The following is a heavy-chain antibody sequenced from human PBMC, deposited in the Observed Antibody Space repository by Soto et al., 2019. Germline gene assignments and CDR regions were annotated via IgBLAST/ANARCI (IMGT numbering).Heavy chain of an antibody. CDR3: ATSHHPAGIRLGELQPRYSFEY. CDR2: INPSGGST. D-gene: IGHD4-17*01. Sequence: ASVKVSCKASGYTFTSYYMHWVRQAPGQGLEWMGIINPSGGSTSYAQKFQGRVTMTRDTSTSTVYMELSSLRSEDTAVYYCATSHHPAGIRLGELQPRYSFEYWGQGTLVTVSA. V-gene: IGHV1-46*01. J-gene: IGHJ4*02. CDR1: GYTFTSYY.